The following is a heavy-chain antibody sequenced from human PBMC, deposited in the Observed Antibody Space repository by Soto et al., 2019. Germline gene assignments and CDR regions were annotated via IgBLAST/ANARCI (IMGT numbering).Heavy chain of an antibody. CDR2: ISWNSGSI. V-gene: IGHV3-9*01. Sequence: EVQLVESGGGLVQPGRSLRLSCAASGFTFDDYAMHWVRQDPGKGLEWVSGISWNSGSIGYADSVKGRFTISRDNAKNSLYLQMNSLRAEDTDLYYCAKDTGYSSGQEFDSWGQGTLVTVYS. CDR1: GFTFDDYA. CDR3: AKDTGYSSGQEFDS. D-gene: IGHD6-19*01. J-gene: IGHJ4*02.